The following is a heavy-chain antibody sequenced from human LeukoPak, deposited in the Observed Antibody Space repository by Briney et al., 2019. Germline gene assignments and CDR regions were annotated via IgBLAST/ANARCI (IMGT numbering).Heavy chain of an antibody. CDR1: KFSISAYW. CDR3: ARGGGYAWDY. V-gene: IGHV3-74*01. CDR2: INSDGSRT. D-gene: IGHD5-12*01. J-gene: IGHJ4*02. Sequence: GGSLTLSCAASKFSISAYWMHWVRQAPGKGLVWVSRINSDGSRTNYAASVKGRFTISRDNAKNTLYLQRNSLRAEDTAVYYCARGGGYAWDYWGQGTLVTVSS.